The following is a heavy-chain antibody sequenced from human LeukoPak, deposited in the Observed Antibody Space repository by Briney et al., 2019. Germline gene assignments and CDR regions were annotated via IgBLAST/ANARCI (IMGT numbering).Heavy chain of an antibody. Sequence: ASVKVTCKASGYTFTSYYMHWVRQAPGQGLEWMGIINPSGGSTSHAQKFQGRVTMTRDTSTSTVYMELSSLRSEDTAVYYCARDLSGSYYFDYWGQGTLVTVSS. J-gene: IGHJ4*02. D-gene: IGHD3-22*01. V-gene: IGHV1-46*01. CDR2: INPSGGST. CDR1: GYTFTSYY. CDR3: ARDLSGSYYFDY.